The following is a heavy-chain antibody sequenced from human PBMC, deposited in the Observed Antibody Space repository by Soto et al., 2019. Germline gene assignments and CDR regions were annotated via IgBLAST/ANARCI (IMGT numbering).Heavy chain of an antibody. CDR1: GFTFSSYG. D-gene: IGHD4-17*01. V-gene: IGHV3-33*01. CDR3: ASFPDYGDSTYYYYMDV. Sequence: GGSLRLSCAASGFTFSSYGMHWVRQAPGKGLEWVAVIWYDGSNKYYADSVKGRFTISRDNSKNTLYLQMNSLRAEDTAVYYCASFPDYGDSTYYYYMDVWGKGTTVTVSS. J-gene: IGHJ6*03. CDR2: IWYDGSNK.